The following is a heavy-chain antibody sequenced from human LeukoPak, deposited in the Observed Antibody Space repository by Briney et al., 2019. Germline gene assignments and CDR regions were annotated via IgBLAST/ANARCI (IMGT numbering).Heavy chain of an antibody. CDR2: IIPILGIA. CDR1: GGTFSSYA. CDR3: AGGNSPSIVVVRGDSGLSGP. V-gene: IGHV1-69*04. J-gene: IGHJ5*02. Sequence: ASVKVSCKASGGTFSSYAISWVRQAPGQGLEWMGRIIPILGIANYAQKFQGRVTITADKSTSTAYMELSSLRSEDTAVYYCAGGNSPSIVVVRGDSGLSGPWGQGTLVTVSS. D-gene: IGHD3-22*01.